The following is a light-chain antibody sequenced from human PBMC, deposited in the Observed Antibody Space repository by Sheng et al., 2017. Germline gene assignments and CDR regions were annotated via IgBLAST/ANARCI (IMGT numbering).Light chain of an antibody. J-gene: IGKJ3*01. V-gene: IGKV1-33*01. CDR1: QDISNH. Sequence: DIQMTQSPSSLSASVGDRVTITCQASQDISNHLNWYQQKPGKAPKLLIYDASYLETGVPSRFSGSGSGTDFNFTISSLQSEDVATYYCQQYDNFPIFGPETTVDFK. CDR3: QQYDNFPI. CDR2: DAS.